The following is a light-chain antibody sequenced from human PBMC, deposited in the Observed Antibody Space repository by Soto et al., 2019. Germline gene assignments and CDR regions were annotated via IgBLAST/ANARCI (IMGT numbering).Light chain of an antibody. V-gene: IGLV2-23*02. CDR1: SSDIGSYDL. CDR3: SSYTSSNTLV. J-gene: IGLJ2*01. CDR2: EVN. Sequence: QSALTQPASVSGSPGQSITISCTGASSDIGSYDLVSWYQQNPGKTPRLIIYEVNKRPWGVSNRFSGSKSGNTASLTISGLQAEDEADYYCSSYTSSNTLVFGGGTKLTVL.